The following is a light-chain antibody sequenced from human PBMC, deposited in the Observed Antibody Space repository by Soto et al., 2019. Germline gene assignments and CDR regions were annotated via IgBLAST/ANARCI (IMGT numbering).Light chain of an antibody. CDR3: QQYGSSPRT. Sequence: DIVMTQSPYSLAVSLGERATINCKSSQSVLYSSNNQNYLAWYQQKVGQAPRIIIYDESSRATGIPDRFSGSGSGTDLNLTISRLEPEDFAVYYCQQYGSSPRTFGQGTRLEIK. V-gene: IGKV4-1*01. CDR2: DES. J-gene: IGKJ5*01. CDR1: QSVLYSSNNQNY.